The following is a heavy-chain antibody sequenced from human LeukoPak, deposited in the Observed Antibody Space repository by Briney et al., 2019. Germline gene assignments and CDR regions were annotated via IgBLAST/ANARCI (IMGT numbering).Heavy chain of an antibody. D-gene: IGHD3-9*01. Sequence: SETLSLTCTVSGYSIRSGFYWGWIRQSPGKGLEWIGNIYHSGITYYTPSLKSRVTISVDTSKNQFYLKLSSVTAADTAVYYCARAVRYFGQDAYDIWGQGTMVTVSS. CDR3: ARAVRYFGQDAYDI. CDR1: GYSIRSGFY. V-gene: IGHV4-38-2*02. J-gene: IGHJ3*02. CDR2: IYHSGIT.